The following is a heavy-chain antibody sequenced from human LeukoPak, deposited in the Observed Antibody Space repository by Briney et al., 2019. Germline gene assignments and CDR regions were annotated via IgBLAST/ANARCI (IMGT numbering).Heavy chain of an antibody. CDR1: GFTFSSYA. Sequence: GGSLRLSCAASGFTFSSYAMSWVRQAPGKGLEWVSAISGSGGSTYYADSVKGRFTISRDNSKNTLYLQMNSLRAEDTAVYYCAKTYYYGSGSSVWYYFDYWGQGTLVTVSS. V-gene: IGHV3-23*01. CDR2: ISGSGGST. J-gene: IGHJ4*02. CDR3: AKTYYYGSGSSVWYYFDY. D-gene: IGHD3-10*01.